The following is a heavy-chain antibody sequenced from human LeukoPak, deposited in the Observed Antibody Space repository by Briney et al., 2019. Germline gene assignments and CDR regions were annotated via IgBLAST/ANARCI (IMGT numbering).Heavy chain of an antibody. CDR1: GGSISSYY. D-gene: IGHD2-2*01. V-gene: IGHV4-4*07. CDR2: IYTSGST. CDR3: ARGPAPYCESDSCQPRYLDL. Sequence: PSETLSLTCTVSGGSISSYYWSWIRQPAGKGLEWIGRIYTSGSTNCNPSLRSRVTISVDTSKNQFSLKLTSVTAADTAVYYCARGPAPYCESDSCQPRYLDLWGRGTLVTVSS. J-gene: IGHJ2*01.